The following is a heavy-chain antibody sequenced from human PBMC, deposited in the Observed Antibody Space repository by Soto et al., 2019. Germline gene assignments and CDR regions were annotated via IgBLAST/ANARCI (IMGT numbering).Heavy chain of an antibody. Sequence: PGGSLRLSCAASGVTFSSYAMSGVRKAPGKGLEWVSAISGSGGSTYYADSVKGRFTISRDNSKNTLYLQMNSLRAEDTAVYYCAKDMGIVVVPAAIFDYWGQGTLVTVSS. D-gene: IGHD2-2*03. CDR2: ISGSGGST. V-gene: IGHV3-23*01. J-gene: IGHJ4*02. CDR1: GVTFSSYA. CDR3: AKDMGIVVVPAAIFDY.